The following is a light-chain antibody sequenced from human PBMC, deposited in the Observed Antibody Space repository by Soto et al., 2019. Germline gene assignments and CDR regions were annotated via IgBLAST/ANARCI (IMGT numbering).Light chain of an antibody. CDR1: SGDIGSYNR. V-gene: IGLV2-14*01. CDR3: QSYDSSLSGAV. J-gene: IGLJ2*01. CDR2: EVT. Sequence: QSVLTQPASVSGSPGQSITISCTGTSGDIGSYNRVSWYQQHPGKAPKLIIYEVTDRPSGVSNRFSGSKSGTSASLAITGLQADDEADYYCQSYDSSLSGAVFGGGTKLTVL.